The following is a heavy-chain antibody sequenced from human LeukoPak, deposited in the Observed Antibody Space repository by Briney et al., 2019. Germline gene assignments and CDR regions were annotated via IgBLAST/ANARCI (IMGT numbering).Heavy chain of an antibody. D-gene: IGHD2-2*01. Sequence: GASVKVSCKASGGTFSSYAINWVRQAPGQGLEWMGRIIPILGIANYAQKFQGRVTITADKSTSTAYMELSRLRSDDTAVYYCARDIGYQLPELFDIWGQGTMVTVSS. CDR1: GGTFSSYA. J-gene: IGHJ3*02. V-gene: IGHV1-69*04. CDR3: ARDIGYQLPELFDI. CDR2: IIPILGIA.